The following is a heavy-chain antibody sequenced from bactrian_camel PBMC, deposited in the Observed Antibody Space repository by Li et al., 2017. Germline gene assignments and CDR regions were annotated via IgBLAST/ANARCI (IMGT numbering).Heavy chain of an antibody. V-gene: IGHV3S53*01. CDR1: GYTYSDYC. Sequence: VQLVESGGGSVQAGGSLRLSCAVSGYTYSDYCMAWFRQAPGKKREAVGYIDASGSTTYADSVKGRFTISQDNAKNTVYLQMNSLNSEDTALYYCWSRAGWGQGTQVTVS. CDR3: WSRAG. CDR2: IDASGST. J-gene: IGHJ4*01.